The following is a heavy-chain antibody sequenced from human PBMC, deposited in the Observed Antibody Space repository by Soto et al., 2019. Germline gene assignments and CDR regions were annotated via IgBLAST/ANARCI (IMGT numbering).Heavy chain of an antibody. Sequence: EVQLAESGGGLAQPGGYLRLSCAASGFTLSGYAMDWVRQAPGKGLEYVSGISSNGVGTYYANSVQGRFTISRDNSKNTVYLQMGSLRPEDMAVYYCARRARPDFYHMDVWGKGTTVTVSS. J-gene: IGHJ6*03. CDR1: GFTLSGYA. D-gene: IGHD6-6*01. CDR3: ARRARPDFYHMDV. V-gene: IGHV3-64*01. CDR2: ISSNGVGT.